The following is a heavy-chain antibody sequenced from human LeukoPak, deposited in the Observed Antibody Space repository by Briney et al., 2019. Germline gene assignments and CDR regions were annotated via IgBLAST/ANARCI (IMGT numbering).Heavy chain of an antibody. CDR2: IKEDGSEK. V-gene: IGHV3-7*01. CDR1: GFTFSNYG. D-gene: IGHD2-15*01. Sequence: GGSLRLSCAASGFTFSNYGMSWVRQAPGKGLEWVANIKEDGSEKYYVDSVKGRFTISRDNAKNSVYLQMNSLRAEDTAVYYCAREGDYYCSGGSCYDYWGQGTLVTVSS. J-gene: IGHJ4*02. CDR3: AREGDYYCSGGSCYDY.